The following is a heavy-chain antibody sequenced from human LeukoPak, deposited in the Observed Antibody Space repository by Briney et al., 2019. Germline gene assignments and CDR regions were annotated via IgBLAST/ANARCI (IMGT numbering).Heavy chain of an antibody. V-gene: IGHV1-18*04. D-gene: IGHD2-2*01. CDR1: GYTFTSYG. J-gene: IGHJ4*02. Sequence: ASVKVSCKASGYTFTSYGISWVRQAPGQGLEWMGWISPYNGNTNYAQKLQGRVTMTTDTSTSTAYMELRSLRSDDTAVYYCARDDIVVVPAAMGFDYWGQGTLVTVSS. CDR2: ISPYNGNT. CDR3: ARDDIVVVPAAMGFDY.